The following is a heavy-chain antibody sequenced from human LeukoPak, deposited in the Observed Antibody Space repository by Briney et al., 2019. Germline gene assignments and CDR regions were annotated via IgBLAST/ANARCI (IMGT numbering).Heavy chain of an antibody. CDR3: AKDQAWVVPASNWFDP. CDR2: ISGSGGST. D-gene: IGHD2-2*01. CDR1: GFTFSSYA. J-gene: IGHJ5*02. V-gene: IGHV3-23*01. Sequence: PGGSLRLSCAASGFTFSSYAMSWVRQAPGKGLEWVSAISGSGGSTYYADSVKGRCTHSRDHSKNTLYLQMNSLRAEDPAVYYCAKDQAWVVPASNWFDPWGQGTLVTVSS.